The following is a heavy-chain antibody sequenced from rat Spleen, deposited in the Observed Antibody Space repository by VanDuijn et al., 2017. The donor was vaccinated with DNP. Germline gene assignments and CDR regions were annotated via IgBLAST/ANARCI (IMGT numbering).Heavy chain of an antibody. J-gene: IGHJ2*01. D-gene: IGHD4-3*01. V-gene: IGHV5-22*01. CDR1: GFTFNNYD. Sequence: EVQLVESGGGLVQPGRSLKLSCAASGFTFNNYDMAWVRQGPTKGLEWVAYIGSDAYAPYYGDSVKGRFTISRDNAKSTLYLQMNSLRSEDMATYYCVRWNSGHFDYWGQGVMVTVSS. CDR3: VRWNSGHFDY. CDR2: IGSDAYAP.